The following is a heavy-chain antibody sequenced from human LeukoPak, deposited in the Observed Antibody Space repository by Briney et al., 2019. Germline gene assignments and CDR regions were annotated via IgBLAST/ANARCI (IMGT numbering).Heavy chain of an antibody. D-gene: IGHD3-10*01. J-gene: IGHJ3*01. CDR2: LSGSGSNT. V-gene: IGHV3-23*01. CDR3: ARWDYYGRGAFDV. CDR1: GFTFSSFA. Sequence: GGFLRLSCAASGFTFSSFAMSWVRQAPGKGLEWVSALSGSGSNTYFADSVKGRFTISRDNSKNTLYLQMNSLRVEDTAVYYCARWDYYGRGAFDVWGQGTMVTVSS.